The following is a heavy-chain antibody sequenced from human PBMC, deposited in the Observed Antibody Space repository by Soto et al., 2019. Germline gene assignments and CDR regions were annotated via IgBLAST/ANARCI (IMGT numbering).Heavy chain of an antibody. V-gene: IGHV1-18*01. D-gene: IGHD2-21*02. CDR3: ATVTATYGY. CDR2: ISAYNGNT. CDR1: GDTFSSYS. Sequence: ASVKVSCKASGDTFSSYSFSWVRQAPGQGLEWMGWISAYNGNTNYAQKLQGRVTMTTDTSTSIAYMELRSLRSDDTAVYYCATVTATYGYWGQGTLVTVSS. J-gene: IGHJ4*02.